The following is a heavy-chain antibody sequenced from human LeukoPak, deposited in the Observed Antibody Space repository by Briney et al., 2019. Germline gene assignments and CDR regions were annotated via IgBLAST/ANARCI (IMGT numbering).Heavy chain of an antibody. CDR2: IKEDGSEK. CDR3: ARDPGLVGATYSPDDAFDI. Sequence: GGSLRLSCAASGVTFSSYWMSWVRQAPGKGLEWVANIKEDGSEKYYVDSVKGRFTISRDNSKNTLYLQMNSLRAEDTAVYYCARDPGLVGATYSPDDAFDIWGQGTMVTVSS. D-gene: IGHD1-26*01. CDR1: GVTFSSYW. V-gene: IGHV3-7*03. J-gene: IGHJ3*02.